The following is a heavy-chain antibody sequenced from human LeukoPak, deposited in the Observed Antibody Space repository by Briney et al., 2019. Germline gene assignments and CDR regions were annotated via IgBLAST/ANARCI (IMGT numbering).Heavy chain of an antibody. CDR1: DGSITGYY. CDR2: IYTSGST. D-gene: IGHD6-13*01. Sequence: PSETLSLTCTVSDGSITGYYWTWIRQPAGKGLEWIGRIYTSGSTNYNPSLKSRVTISVDTSKNQFSLKLSSVTAADTAVYYCARASEDGIAAAVNYFDYWGQGTLVTVSS. V-gene: IGHV4-4*07. J-gene: IGHJ4*02. CDR3: ARASEDGIAAAVNYFDY.